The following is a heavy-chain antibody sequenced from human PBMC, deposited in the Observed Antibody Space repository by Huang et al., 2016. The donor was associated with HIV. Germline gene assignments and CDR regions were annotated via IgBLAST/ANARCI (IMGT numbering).Heavy chain of an antibody. CDR2: IHPGYSDN. CDR1: GYYFPTYW. V-gene: IGHV5-51*01. D-gene: IGHD1-7*01. CDR3: ALTGTYVS. Sequence: EVQLVQSGAEVKKPGESLKISCKTFGYYFPTYWIGWVRQMPGKGLEWRGVIHPGYSDNRYSPSFQGQVTFSVDKSISTAYLQWNSLKASDTAMYYCALTGTYVSWGQGTLVTVSS. J-gene: IGHJ5*02.